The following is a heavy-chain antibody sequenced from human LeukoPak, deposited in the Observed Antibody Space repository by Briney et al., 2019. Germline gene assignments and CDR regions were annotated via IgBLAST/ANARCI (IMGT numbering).Heavy chain of an antibody. CDR1: GVSISSYY. CDR3: AGAGSGYYYYYYGMDV. CDR2: IYYSGST. D-gene: IGHD3-3*01. J-gene: IGHJ6*02. V-gene: IGHV4-59*01. Sequence: SETLSLTCTVSGVSISSYYWSWIRQPPGKGLEWIGYIYYSGSTNYNPSLKSRVTISVDTSKNQFSPKLSSVTAADTAVYYCAGAGSGYYYYYYGMDVWGQGTTVTVSS.